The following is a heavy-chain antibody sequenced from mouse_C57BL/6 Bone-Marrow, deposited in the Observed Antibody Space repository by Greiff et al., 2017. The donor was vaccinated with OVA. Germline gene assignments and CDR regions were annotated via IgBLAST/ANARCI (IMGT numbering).Heavy chain of an antibody. CDR1: GYAFSSSW. J-gene: IGHJ3*01. V-gene: IGHV1-82*01. Sequence: VKLMESGPELVKPGASVKISCKASGYAFSSSWMNWVKQRPGKGLEWIGRIYPGDGDTNYNGKFKGKATLTADKSSSTAYMQLSSLTSEDSAVYFCARWGDRFAYWGQGTLVTVSA. CDR3: ARWGDRFAY. CDR2: IYPGDGDT.